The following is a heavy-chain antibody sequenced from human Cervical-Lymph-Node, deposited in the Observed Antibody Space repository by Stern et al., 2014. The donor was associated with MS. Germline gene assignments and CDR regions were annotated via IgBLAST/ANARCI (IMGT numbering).Heavy chain of an antibody. CDR1: GDSLSSGTYY. V-gene: IGHV4-61*01. CDR2: IYHSGST. Sequence: QVQLQESGPGLVKPSETLSLTCTVSGDSLSSGTYYWSWIRQSPGKGLEWIGYIYHSGSTKYNPSLRSRVSMYVDTFTNQFSPTVTSVTAADTAVYYCARAWVGYDSSGYGNWFDPWGQGTLVTVSS. CDR3: ARAWVGYDSSGYGNWFDP. D-gene: IGHD3-22*01. J-gene: IGHJ5*02.